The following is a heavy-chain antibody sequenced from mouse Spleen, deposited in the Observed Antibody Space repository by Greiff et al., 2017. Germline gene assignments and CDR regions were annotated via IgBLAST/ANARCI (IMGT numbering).Heavy chain of an antibody. J-gene: IGHJ3*01. CDR2: IYPGNSDT. CDR1: GYTFTSYW. Sequence: VQLQQSGTVLARPGASVKMSCKTSGYTFTSYWMHWVKQRPGQGLEWIGAIYPGNSDTSYNQKFKGKAKLTAVTSASTAYMELSSLTNEDSAVYYCTRGITTMKEFAYWGQGTLVTVSA. CDR3: TRGITTMKEFAY. V-gene: IGHV1-5*01. D-gene: IGHD1-1*01.